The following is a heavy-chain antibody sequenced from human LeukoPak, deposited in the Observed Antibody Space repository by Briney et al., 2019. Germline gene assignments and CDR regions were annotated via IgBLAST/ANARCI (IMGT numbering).Heavy chain of an antibody. J-gene: IGHJ6*04. CDR2: IYHSGST. V-gene: IGHV4-38-2*01. CDR1: GYSISSGYY. Sequence: SETLSLTRAVSGYSISSGYYWGWIRQPPGKGLEWIGSIYHSGSTYYNPSLKSRVTISVDTSKNQFSLKLSSVTAADTAVYYCARVEWATIHYGMDVWGKGTTVTVSS. D-gene: IGHD5-12*01. CDR3: ARVEWATIHYGMDV.